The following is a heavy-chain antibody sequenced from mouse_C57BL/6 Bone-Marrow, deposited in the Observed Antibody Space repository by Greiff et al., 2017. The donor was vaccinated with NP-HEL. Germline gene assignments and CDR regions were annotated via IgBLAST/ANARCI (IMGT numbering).Heavy chain of an antibody. CDR1: GYTFTSYW. CDR3: ARSHYYGSSHWYFDV. Sequence: QVQLQQSGAELVRPGSSVKLSCKASGYTFTSYWMHWVKQRPGQGLEWIGYINPSSGYTKYNQKFKDKATLTADKSSSTAYMQLSSLTYEDSAVYYCARSHYYGSSHWYFDVWGTGTTVTVSS. V-gene: IGHV1-7*01. J-gene: IGHJ1*03. D-gene: IGHD1-1*01. CDR2: INPSSGYT.